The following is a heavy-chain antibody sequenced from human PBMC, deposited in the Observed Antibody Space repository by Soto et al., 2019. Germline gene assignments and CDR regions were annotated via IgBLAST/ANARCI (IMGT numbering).Heavy chain of an antibody. CDR2: INAHSGGT. Sequence: ASVKVSCKASGFSFTGYYIHWLRQAPGQGLEWMGWINAHSGGTEYAQKFQGRVTLTRDASIATAYLTLTSLTSDDTALYYCAKDLTRQLAYWLDPWGQGTQVTVSS. CDR1: GFSFTGYY. V-gene: IGHV1-2*02. CDR3: AKDLTRQLAYWLDP. D-gene: IGHD6-6*01. J-gene: IGHJ5*02.